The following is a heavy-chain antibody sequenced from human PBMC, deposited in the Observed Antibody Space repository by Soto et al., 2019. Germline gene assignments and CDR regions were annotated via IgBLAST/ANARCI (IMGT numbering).Heavy chain of an antibody. CDR3: ARDVSSGWYYFDY. J-gene: IGHJ4*02. D-gene: IGHD6-19*01. V-gene: IGHV4-4*02. Sequence: SETLSLTCAVSGGSISSSNWWSWVRQPPGKGLEWIGEIYHSGSTNYNPSLKSRVTISVDKSKNQFSLKLSPVTAADTAVYYCARDVSSGWYYFDYWGQGTLVTVSS. CDR1: GGSISSSNW. CDR2: IYHSGST.